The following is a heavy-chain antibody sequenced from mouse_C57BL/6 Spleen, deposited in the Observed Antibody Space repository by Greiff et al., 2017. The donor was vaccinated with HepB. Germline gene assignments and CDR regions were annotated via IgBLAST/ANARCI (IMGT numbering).Heavy chain of an antibody. Sequence: VQLQQSGAELVRPGTSVKVSCKASGYAFTNYLIEWVKQRPGQGLEWIGVINPGGGGTNYNEKFKGKATLTADKSSSTAYMHLSSLTSEDSAVYFCATSDYYGAWFAYWGQGTLVTVSA. CDR1: GYAFTNYL. V-gene: IGHV1-54*01. D-gene: IGHD1-1*01. CDR2: INPGGGGT. CDR3: ATSDYYGAWFAY. J-gene: IGHJ3*01.